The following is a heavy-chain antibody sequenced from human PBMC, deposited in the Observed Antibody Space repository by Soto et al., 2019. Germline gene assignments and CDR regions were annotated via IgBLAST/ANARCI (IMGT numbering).Heavy chain of an antibody. J-gene: IGHJ6*02. D-gene: IGHD6-6*01. CDR3: AKVAVVGGYSSSYGYYYGMDG. CDR2: ISGSGGST. V-gene: IGHV3-23*01. CDR1: GFTFSSYA. Sequence: GGSLRLSCAASGFTFSSYAMSWVRQAPGKGLEWVSAISGSGGSTYYADSVKGRFTISRDNSKNTLYLQMNSLRAEDTAVYYCAKVAVVGGYSSSYGYYYGMDGWGQGTTVTVSS.